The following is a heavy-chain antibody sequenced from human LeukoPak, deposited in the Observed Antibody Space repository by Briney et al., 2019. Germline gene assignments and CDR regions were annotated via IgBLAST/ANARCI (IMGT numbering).Heavy chain of an antibody. Sequence: ASVKVSCKASGYTFTNYAMHWVRQAPGQRLEWMGWINAGNGDTKYSQKFQGRVTTTRDTSASTAYMELSSLRSEDTAVYYCARERGSGWYEGFDYWGQGTLVTVSS. J-gene: IGHJ4*02. CDR1: GYTFTNYA. CDR3: ARERGSGWYEGFDY. CDR2: INAGNGDT. V-gene: IGHV1-3*01. D-gene: IGHD6-19*01.